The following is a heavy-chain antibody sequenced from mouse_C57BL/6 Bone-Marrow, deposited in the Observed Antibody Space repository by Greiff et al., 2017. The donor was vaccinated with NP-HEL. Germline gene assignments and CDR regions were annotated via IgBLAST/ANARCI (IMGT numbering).Heavy chain of an antibody. V-gene: IGHV1-74*01. CDR3: AIPSYYSNPWFAY. CDR2: IHPSDSDT. J-gene: IGHJ3*01. CDR1: GYTFPSYW. Sequence: QVQLQQPGAELVKPGASVKVSCKASGYTFPSYWMHWVKQRPGQGLEWIGRIHPSDSDTNYNQKFKGKATLTVDKSSSTAYMQLSSLTSEDSAVYYCAIPSYYSNPWFAYWGQGTLVTVSA. D-gene: IGHD2-5*01.